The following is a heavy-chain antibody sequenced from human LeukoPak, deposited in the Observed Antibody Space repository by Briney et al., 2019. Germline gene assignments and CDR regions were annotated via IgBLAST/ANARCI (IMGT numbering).Heavy chain of an antibody. Sequence: SQTLSLTCTVSGGSISSGSYYWSWIRQPAGKGLEWIGRIYTSGSTNYNPSLKSRVTISVDTSKNQFSLKLSSVTAADTAVYYCAREGITGTTWSYYYYYMDVWGKGTTVTVPS. CDR3: AREGITGTTWSYYYYYMDV. CDR1: GGSISSGSYY. CDR2: IYTSGST. V-gene: IGHV4-61*02. J-gene: IGHJ6*03. D-gene: IGHD1-7*01.